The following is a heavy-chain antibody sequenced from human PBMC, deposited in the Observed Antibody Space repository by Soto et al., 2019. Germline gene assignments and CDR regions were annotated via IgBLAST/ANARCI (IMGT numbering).Heavy chain of an antibody. CDR1: GGSISSYY. CDR2: IYYSGST. CDR3: ARRYGASFDY. J-gene: IGHJ4*02. V-gene: IGHV4-59*01. Sequence: PSETLSLTCTVSGGSISSYYWSWIRQPPGKGLEWIGYIYYSGSTNYDPSLKSRVTISVDTSKNQFSLKLSSVTAADTAVYYCARRYGASFDYWGQGTLVTVSS. D-gene: IGHD4-17*01.